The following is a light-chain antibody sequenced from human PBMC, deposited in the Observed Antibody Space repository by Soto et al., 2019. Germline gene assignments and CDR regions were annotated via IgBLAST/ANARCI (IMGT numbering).Light chain of an antibody. V-gene: IGKV1-5*03. Sequence: DSQMTQSPSTLSASVGDRVTITCRASQSISSCVAWYQQKPGKAPKLLIYKESRLESGVPSRFSGSGSGTEVDLSISSLQADDFASYFCQPDTRYPWPVGQGTNVEIK. CDR1: QSISSC. CDR2: KES. CDR3: QPDTRYPWP. J-gene: IGKJ1*01.